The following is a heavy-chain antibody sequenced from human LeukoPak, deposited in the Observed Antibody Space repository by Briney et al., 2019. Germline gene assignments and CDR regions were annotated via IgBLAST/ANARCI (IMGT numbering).Heavy chain of an antibody. J-gene: IGHJ6*03. D-gene: IGHD3-10*01. Sequence: GGSLRLSCAASAFTFSSYSMNWVRQAPGKGLEWVSSISSSSSYIYYADSVKGRFTISRDNAKNSLYLQMNSLRAEDTAVYYCAREGNYYASGRPHYMHVWGKGTTVTVSS. CDR2: ISSSSSYI. V-gene: IGHV3-21*01. CDR1: AFTFSSYS. CDR3: AREGNYYASGRPHYMHV.